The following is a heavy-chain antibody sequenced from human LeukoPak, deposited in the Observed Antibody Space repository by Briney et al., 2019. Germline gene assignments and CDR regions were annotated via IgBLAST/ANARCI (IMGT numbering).Heavy chain of an antibody. V-gene: IGHV3-21*01. CDR3: AKVMPPGRIRFYSYYMDV. Sequence: GGSLRLSCAASDFTFSSYNMNWVRQAPGKGLEWVSSISSSGNKIYYADSVKGRFTISRDKSKNTLSLQMNGLRVEDTAVYYCAKVMPPGRIRFYSYYMDVWGKGTTVTVS. D-gene: IGHD2-15*01. J-gene: IGHJ6*03. CDR1: DFTFSSYN. CDR2: ISSSGNKI.